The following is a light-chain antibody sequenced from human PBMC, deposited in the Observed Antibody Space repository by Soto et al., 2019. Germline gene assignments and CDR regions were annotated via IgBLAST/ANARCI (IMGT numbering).Light chain of an antibody. CDR2: SNN. J-gene: IGLJ2*01. CDR3: AAWDDSLNGVV. Sequence: QSVLTQPPSASGTPGQRGTISCSGSSSNIGSNTVNWYQQLPGTAPKLLIYSNNQQPSGVPDRFSGSKSGTSASLAISGLQDEDEADYYCAAWDDSLNGVVFGGGTKLTVL. CDR1: SSNIGSNT. V-gene: IGLV1-44*01.